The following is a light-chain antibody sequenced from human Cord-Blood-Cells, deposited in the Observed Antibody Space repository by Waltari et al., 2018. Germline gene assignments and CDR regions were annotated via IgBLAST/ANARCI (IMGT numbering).Light chain of an antibody. Sequence: NFMLTQPHSVSESPGKTVTISCTRSSGSIASNYVQWYHQRPGSSPTTVIYEDNQRPSGVPDRFSGSIDSSSNSASLTISGLKTEDEADYYCQSYDSSNYVFGTGTKVTVL. CDR3: QSYDSSNYV. CDR2: EDN. J-gene: IGLJ1*01. V-gene: IGLV6-57*01. CDR1: SGSIASNY.